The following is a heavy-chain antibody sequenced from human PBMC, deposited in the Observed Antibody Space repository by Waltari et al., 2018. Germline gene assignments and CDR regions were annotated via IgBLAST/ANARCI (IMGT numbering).Heavy chain of an antibody. V-gene: IGHV4-39*01. CDR2: ISYRGAT. CDR1: GDSLTSGLYY. J-gene: IGHJ5*02. D-gene: IGHD2-21*01. CDR3: ARQGYCGGDCYSDT. Sequence: QLQLQESGPGLVTPSETLSLTCTVSGDSLTSGLYYWGWIRQPPGKGLEWIATISYRGATYYSPSLKSRVTISIDTSKNQFSLKVTSVTAADTAVYYCARQGYCGGDCYSDTWGQGTLVTVSP.